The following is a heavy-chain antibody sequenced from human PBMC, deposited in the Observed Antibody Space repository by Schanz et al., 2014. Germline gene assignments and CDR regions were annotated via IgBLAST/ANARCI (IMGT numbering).Heavy chain of an antibody. J-gene: IGHJ4*02. Sequence: QVQLVESGGGLVKPGGSLRLSCAASGFRFSAYYMSWIRQAPGKGLEWISYINPRSSYTSYADSVQGRFTISRDNAQNSLYLQMNSLRVEDTAVYYCARGGFRYLYYWGQGTVVTVSS. CDR2: INPRSSYT. V-gene: IGHV3-11*06. CDR1: GFRFSAYY. CDR3: ARGGFRYLYY. D-gene: IGHD3-9*01.